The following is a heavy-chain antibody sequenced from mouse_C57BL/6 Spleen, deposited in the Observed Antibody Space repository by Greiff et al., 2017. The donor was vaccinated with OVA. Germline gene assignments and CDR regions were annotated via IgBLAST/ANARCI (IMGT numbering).Heavy chain of an antibody. Sequence: EVMLVESGGGLVKPGGSLKLSCAASGFTFSDYGMHWVRQAPEKGLEWVAYISSGSSTIYYADTVKGRFTISRDNAKNTLFLQMTSLRSEDTAMYYCARGGNYYYGSSGDYWGQGTTLTVSS. D-gene: IGHD1-1*01. CDR3: ARGGNYYYGSSGDY. CDR2: ISSGSSTI. V-gene: IGHV5-17*01. J-gene: IGHJ2*01. CDR1: GFTFSDYG.